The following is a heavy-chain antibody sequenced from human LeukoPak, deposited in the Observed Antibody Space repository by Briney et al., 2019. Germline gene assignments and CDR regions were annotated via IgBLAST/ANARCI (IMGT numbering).Heavy chain of an antibody. CDR2: INPSGGST. J-gene: IGHJ4*02. V-gene: IGHV1-46*01. CDR3: ATTLPERGSYDY. CDR1: GYTFTSYY. Sequence: ASVKVSCKASGYTFTSYYMHWVRQAPGQGLEWMGIINPSGGSTSYAQKFQGRVTVTRDTSTSTVYMELSSLRSEDTAVYYCATTLPERGSYDYWGQGTLVTVSS. D-gene: IGHD3-10*01.